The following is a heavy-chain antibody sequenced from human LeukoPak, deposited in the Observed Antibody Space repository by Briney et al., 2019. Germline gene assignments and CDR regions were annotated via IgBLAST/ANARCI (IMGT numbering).Heavy chain of an antibody. CDR1: GASISSSY. V-gene: IGHV4-59*12. J-gene: IGHJ6*02. D-gene: IGHD3-10*01. Sequence: PSETLSLTCTVSGASISSSYWSWIRQSPGKGLEWIGYIYYSGSTYYNPSLKSRVTISVDTSKNQFSLKLSSVTAADTAVYYCARDVSMVRGVFSFYYGMDVWGQGTTVTVSS. CDR3: ARDVSMVRGVFSFYYGMDV. CDR2: IYYSGST.